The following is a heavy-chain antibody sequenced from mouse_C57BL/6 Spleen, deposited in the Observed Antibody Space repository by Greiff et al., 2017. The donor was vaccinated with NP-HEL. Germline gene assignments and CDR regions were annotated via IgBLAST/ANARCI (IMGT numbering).Heavy chain of an antibody. D-gene: IGHD2-4*01. Sequence: EVHLVESGGGLVKPGGSLKLSCAASGFTFSDYGMHWVRQAPEKGLEWVAYISSGSSTIYYADTVKGRFTISRDNAKNTLFLQMTSLRSEDTAMYYCARDLYYDYDGYAMDYWGQGTSVTVSS. CDR1: GFTFSDYG. J-gene: IGHJ4*01. CDR3: ARDLYYDYDGYAMDY. CDR2: ISSGSSTI. V-gene: IGHV5-17*01.